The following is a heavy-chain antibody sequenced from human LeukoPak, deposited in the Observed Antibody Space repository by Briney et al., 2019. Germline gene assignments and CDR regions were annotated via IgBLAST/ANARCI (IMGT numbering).Heavy chain of an antibody. CDR3: ARDTGYSSGWLFDY. Sequence: TSETLSLTCTVSGGSISSGDYYWSWIRQPPGKGLEWIGYIYYSGSTYYNPSLKSRVTISVDTSKNQFSLKLSSVTAADTAVYYCARDTGYSSGWLFDYWGQGTLVTVSS. CDR1: GGSISSGDYY. D-gene: IGHD6-19*01. J-gene: IGHJ4*02. V-gene: IGHV4-30-4*08. CDR2: IYYSGST.